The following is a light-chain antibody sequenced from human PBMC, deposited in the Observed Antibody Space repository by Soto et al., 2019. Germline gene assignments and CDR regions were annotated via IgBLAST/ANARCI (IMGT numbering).Light chain of an antibody. Sequence: QSVLTQPASVSGSPGQSITISCTGTSSDVGAYNYVSWYQQHPGKAPKLMIYDVSNRPSGVSNRFSGSKSGNTASLTISGLQAEDEADYYCSSYTSSTLDVFGTGTKVTVL. CDR1: SSDVGAYNY. V-gene: IGLV2-14*01. J-gene: IGLJ1*01. CDR3: SSYTSSTLDV. CDR2: DVS.